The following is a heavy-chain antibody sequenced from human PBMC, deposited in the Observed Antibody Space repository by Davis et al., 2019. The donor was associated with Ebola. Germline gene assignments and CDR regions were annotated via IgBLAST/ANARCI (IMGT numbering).Heavy chain of an antibody. V-gene: IGHV4-59*08. Sequence: SETLSLTCTVSGGSISSYYWSWIRQPPGKGLEWIGYIYYSGTTHYNPSLTSRVTISVDTSKNQFSLNLNSVTAADTAVYYCARAYSSGWYGWFDPWGQGKMVTVSS. D-gene: IGHD6-13*01. CDR3: ARAYSSGWYGWFDP. J-gene: IGHJ5*02. CDR2: IYYSGTT. CDR1: GGSISSYY.